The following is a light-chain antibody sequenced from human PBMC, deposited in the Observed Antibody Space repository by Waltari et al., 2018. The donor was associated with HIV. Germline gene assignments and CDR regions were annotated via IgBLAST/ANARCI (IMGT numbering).Light chain of an antibody. V-gene: IGKV1-33*01. Sequence: DIQMTQSPSSLSASVVDRVTITCQASQDISNYLNWYQQKPGKAPKLLIYDASKLETGVPTMFSGSGSGTDFTFTISSLQPEDIATYYCQQYDNLPYTFGQGTKLEIK. CDR1: QDISNY. J-gene: IGKJ2*01. CDR2: DAS. CDR3: QQYDNLPYT.